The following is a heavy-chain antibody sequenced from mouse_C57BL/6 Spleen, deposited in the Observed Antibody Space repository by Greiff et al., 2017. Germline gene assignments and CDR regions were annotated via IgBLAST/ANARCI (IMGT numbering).Heavy chain of an antibody. D-gene: IGHD1-1*01. CDR2: IRNKANGYTT. CDR3: AGSTVVEDYYAMDY. Sequence: EVKLMESGGGLVQPGGSLSLSCAASGFTFTDYYMSWVRQPPGKALEWLGFIRNKANGYTTEYSASVKGRFTISRDNSQSILYLQMNALRAEDSATYYCAGSTVVEDYYAMDYWGQGTSVTVSS. V-gene: IGHV7-3*01. CDR1: GFTFTDYY. J-gene: IGHJ4*01.